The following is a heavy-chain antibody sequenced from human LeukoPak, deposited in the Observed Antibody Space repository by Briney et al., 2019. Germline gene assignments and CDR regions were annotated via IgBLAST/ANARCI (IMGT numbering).Heavy chain of an antibody. Sequence: PSETLSLTCTVSGGSISSSSYYWGWIRQPPGKGLEWIGSIYYSGSTYYNPSLKSRVTISVDTSKNQFSLKLSSVTAADTAVYYCARGATALGIMDAFDIWGQGTMVTVSS. J-gene: IGHJ3*02. D-gene: IGHD7-27*01. V-gene: IGHV4-39*07. CDR3: ARGATALGIMDAFDI. CDR2: IYYSGST. CDR1: GGSISSSSYY.